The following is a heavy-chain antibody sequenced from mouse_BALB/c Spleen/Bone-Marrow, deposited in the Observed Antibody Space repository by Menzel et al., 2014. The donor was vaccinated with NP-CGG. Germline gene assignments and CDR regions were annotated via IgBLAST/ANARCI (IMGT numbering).Heavy chain of an antibody. V-gene: IGHV1-15*01. CDR2: IDPETGGT. CDR1: GYTFTDYD. D-gene: IGHD2-1*01. J-gene: IGHJ3*01. Sequence: QVQLKQSGAELVRPGASVTLSCKASGYTFTDYDMHWVKRTPVHGLEWIGAIDPETGGTAYNQKFKGKATLTADKSSSTAYMELRSLTSEDSAVYYCTRWDGNYGWFAYWGQGTLVTVSA. CDR3: TRWDGNYGWFAY.